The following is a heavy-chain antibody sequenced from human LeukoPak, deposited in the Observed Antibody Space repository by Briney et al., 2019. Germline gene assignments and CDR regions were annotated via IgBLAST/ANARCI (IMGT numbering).Heavy chain of an antibody. CDR2: INHSGST. J-gene: IGHJ6*03. V-gene: IGHV4-34*01. CDR3: ARSRVVYYYYYYMDV. D-gene: IGHD2-15*01. Sequence: SETLSLTCAVYGGSFSGYYWSWIRQPPGKGLEWIGEINHSGSTNYNPSLKSRVTISVDTSKNQFSLKLSSVTAADTAVYYCARSRVVYYYYYYMDVWGKGTTVTVSS. CDR1: GGSFSGYY.